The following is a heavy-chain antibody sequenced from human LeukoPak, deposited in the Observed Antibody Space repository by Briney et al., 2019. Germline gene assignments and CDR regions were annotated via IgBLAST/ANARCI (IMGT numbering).Heavy chain of an antibody. V-gene: IGHV3-21*01. CDR2: ISSSSSYI. CDR1: GFTFSSYS. J-gene: IGHJ4*02. D-gene: IGHD6-13*01. Sequence: GGSLRLSCAASGFTFSSYSMNWVRQAPGKGLEWVSSISSSSSYIYYADSVKGRFTISRDNAKNSLYLQMNSLRAEDTAVYYCARGTQAAAGVDYWGQGTLVIVSS. CDR3: ARGTQAAAGVDY.